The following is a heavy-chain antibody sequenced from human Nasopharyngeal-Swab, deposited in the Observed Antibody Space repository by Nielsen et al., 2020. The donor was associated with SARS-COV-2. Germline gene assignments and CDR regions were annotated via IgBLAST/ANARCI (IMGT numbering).Heavy chain of an antibody. J-gene: IGHJ2*01. CDR2: VSSSSAYI. CDR1: GFTFSSYS. Sequence: GESLKISCAASGFTFSSYSMNWVRQAPGKGLEWVSSVSSSSAYIYYADSVKGRFTISRDNAKNSLYLQLNSLRAEVTAVYYCARDPLSSWQAIGNWYFDLWGRGTLVTVSS. V-gene: IGHV3-21*01. D-gene: IGHD6-13*01. CDR3: ARDPLSSWQAIGNWYFDL.